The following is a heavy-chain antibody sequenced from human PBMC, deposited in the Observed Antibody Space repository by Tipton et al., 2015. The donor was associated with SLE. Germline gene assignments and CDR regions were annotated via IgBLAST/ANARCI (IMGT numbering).Heavy chain of an antibody. J-gene: IGHJ4*02. Sequence: TLSLTCTVPGYSISSGYYWGWIRQPPGKGLEWIGSIYHSGSTYYNPSLKSRVTISVDTSKNQFSLKLSSVTAADTAVYYCARGWGSWPYYFDYWGQGTLVTVSS. CDR3: ARGWGSWPYYFDY. V-gene: IGHV4-38-2*02. CDR2: IYHSGST. CDR1: GYSISSGYY. D-gene: IGHD6-13*01.